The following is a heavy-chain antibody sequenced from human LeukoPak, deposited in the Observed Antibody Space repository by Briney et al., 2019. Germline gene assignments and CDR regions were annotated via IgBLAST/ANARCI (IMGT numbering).Heavy chain of an antibody. J-gene: IGHJ4*02. D-gene: IGHD4/OR15-4a*01. CDR3: ARVPSGGATHQLDY. CDR1: GYTFTVYY. CDR2: INPNSGGT. Sequence: ASVKVSCTASGYTFTVYYMHWVRQAPGQGGEWMGWINPNSGGTNYAQKFQGRVTMTRDTSISTAYMELSRLRSDDTAVYYCARVPSGGATHQLDYWGQGTLVTVSS. V-gene: IGHV1-2*02.